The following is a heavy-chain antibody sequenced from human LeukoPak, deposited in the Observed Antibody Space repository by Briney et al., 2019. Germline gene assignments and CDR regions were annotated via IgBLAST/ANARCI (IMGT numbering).Heavy chain of an antibody. CDR2: ISPTGSTT. D-gene: IGHD6-6*01. V-gene: IGHV3-74*01. CDR1: GFSFSGHW. CDR3: ARGPNSNWSGLDF. Sequence: GGSLRLSCTASGFSFSGHWMHWARQLPGKGLVWVSRISPTGSTTSYADSVKGRFTVSRDNAKNTLYLQEDNLRAEDTAVYYCARGPNSNWSGLDFWGQGTLLTVSS. J-gene: IGHJ4*02.